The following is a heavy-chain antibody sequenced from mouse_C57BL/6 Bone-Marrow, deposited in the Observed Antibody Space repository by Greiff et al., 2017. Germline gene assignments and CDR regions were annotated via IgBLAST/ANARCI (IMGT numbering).Heavy chain of an antibody. V-gene: IGHV10-1*01. CDR3: VRQGRYYFDY. J-gene: IGHJ2*01. CDR2: IRSKSNNYAT. Sequence: GGGLVQPKGSLKLSCAASGFSFNTYAMNWVRQAPGKGLEWVARIRSKSNNYATYYADSVKDRFTISRDDSESMLYLQMNNLKTEDTAMYYCVRQGRYYFDYWGQGTTLTVSS. CDR1: GFSFNTYA.